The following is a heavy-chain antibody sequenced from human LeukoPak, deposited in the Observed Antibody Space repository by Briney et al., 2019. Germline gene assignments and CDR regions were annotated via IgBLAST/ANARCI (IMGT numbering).Heavy chain of an antibody. Sequence: PGGSLRFSCAASGFTFSSYAMSWVRQAPGKGVEWGSAISGSGGSTYYADSVKGRFTISRENSKNTLYLQMNSLRAEDTAVYYCAKVRVYLDNQDAFDIWGQGTMVTVSS. CDR3: AKVRVYLDNQDAFDI. V-gene: IGHV3-23*01. D-gene: IGHD6-13*01. CDR1: GFTFSSYA. J-gene: IGHJ3*02. CDR2: ISGSGGST.